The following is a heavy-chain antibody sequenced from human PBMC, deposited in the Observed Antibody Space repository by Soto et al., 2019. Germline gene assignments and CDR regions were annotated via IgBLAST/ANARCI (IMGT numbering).Heavy chain of an antibody. CDR2: IKSKTDGGTT. Sequence: EVQLVESGGGLVKPGGSLRLSCAASGFTFSNACMNWVRQAPGKGLEWVGRIKSKTDGGTTDYAAPVKGRFTISRDDSQNTLYLQMNSLKTEDTAVYYCTPYYRRLVNYGMDVWGQGTTVTVSS. D-gene: IGHD6-19*01. CDR3: TPYYRRLVNYGMDV. CDR1: GFTFSNAC. J-gene: IGHJ6*02. V-gene: IGHV3-15*07.